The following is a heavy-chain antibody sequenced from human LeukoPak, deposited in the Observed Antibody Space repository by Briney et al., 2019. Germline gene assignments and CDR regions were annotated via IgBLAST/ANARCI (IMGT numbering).Heavy chain of an antibody. Sequence: SETLSLTCTVSGGSISSHYWSWTRQPPGKGLEWIGYIYYSGSTNYNPSLKSRVTISVDTSKNQFSLKLSSVTAADTAVYYCARDHYSSSWFDPWGQGTLVTVSS. V-gene: IGHV4-59*11. CDR1: GGSISSHY. CDR2: IYYSGST. CDR3: ARDHYSSSWFDP. D-gene: IGHD6-13*01. J-gene: IGHJ5*02.